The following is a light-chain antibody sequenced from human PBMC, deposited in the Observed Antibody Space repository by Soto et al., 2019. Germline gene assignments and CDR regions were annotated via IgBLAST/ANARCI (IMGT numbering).Light chain of an antibody. CDR2: GAS. V-gene: IGKV3-20*01. CDR3: QQYGISQLT. Sequence: EIVLTQSPGPLSLSPGERATLSCRGSQSVSSSYLAWYQQKPGQAPRLLIYGASSRATGIPDRFSGSGSGTDFTLTISRLEPEDFAVYYCQQYGISQLTFGGGTKVDIK. J-gene: IGKJ4*01. CDR1: QSVSSSY.